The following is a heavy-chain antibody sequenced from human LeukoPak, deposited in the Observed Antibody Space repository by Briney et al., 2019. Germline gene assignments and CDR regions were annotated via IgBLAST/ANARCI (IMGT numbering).Heavy chain of an antibody. CDR2: IFYSGST. CDR3: ARRLPYGSGSYFWFDP. Sequence: SETLSLTCTVSSGSISTSNYYWGWVRQPPGKALEWIGNIFYSGSTYYSPSLKSRVTISLDTSKNQFSLKLSSVTAADTAVYYCARRLPYGSGSYFWFDPWGQGTLVTVSS. CDR1: SGSISTSNYY. D-gene: IGHD3-10*01. V-gene: IGHV4-39*07. J-gene: IGHJ5*02.